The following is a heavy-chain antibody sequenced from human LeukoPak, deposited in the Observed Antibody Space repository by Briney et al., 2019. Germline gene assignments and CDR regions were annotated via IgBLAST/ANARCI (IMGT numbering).Heavy chain of an antibody. D-gene: IGHD6-13*01. CDR1: GYTFTSYG. Sequence: ASVKVSCKASGYTFTSYGISWVRQATGQGREWMGGIIPIFGSANYAQKFQGRVTITADESTSTAYMELSSLRSEDTAVYYCATGGIIAAAHNWFDPWGQGTLVTVSS. CDR3: ATGGIIAAAHNWFDP. CDR2: IIPIFGSA. V-gene: IGHV1-69*13. J-gene: IGHJ5*02.